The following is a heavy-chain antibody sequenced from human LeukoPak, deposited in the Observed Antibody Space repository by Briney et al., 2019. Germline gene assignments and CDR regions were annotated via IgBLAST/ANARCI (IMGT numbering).Heavy chain of an antibody. CDR3: ARDQITRTYYFDSSGYVDY. CDR2: IKQDGSET. CDR1: GFTFSSYW. Sequence: SGGSLRLSCAASGFTFSSYWMSWVRQAPGKGLEWVANIKQDGSETYYVDSVRGRFTISRDNAKNSLYVQMNSLRAEDTAVYFCARDQITRTYYFDSSGYVDYWGQGTLVTVSS. J-gene: IGHJ4*02. V-gene: IGHV3-7*01. D-gene: IGHD3-22*01.